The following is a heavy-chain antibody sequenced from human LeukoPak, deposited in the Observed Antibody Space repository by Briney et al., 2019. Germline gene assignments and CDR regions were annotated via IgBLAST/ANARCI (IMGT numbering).Heavy chain of an antibody. V-gene: IGHV4-59*01. CDR2: IYYTGSI. J-gene: IGHJ4*02. D-gene: IGHD5-12*01. Sequence: SETLSLTCTVSGGSISRNYWSWIRKRPGKGLQWIGYIYYTGSINYNPSLKSRVTISVDTSKNQFSLRLSSVTAADTAVYYCSRALGSVGYVYFDYWGQGTLVTVSS. CDR1: GGSISRNY. CDR3: SRALGSVGYVYFDY.